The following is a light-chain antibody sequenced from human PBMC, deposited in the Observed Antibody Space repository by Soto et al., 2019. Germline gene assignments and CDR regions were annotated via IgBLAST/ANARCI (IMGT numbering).Light chain of an antibody. V-gene: IGKV3-15*01. CDR1: QSISSN. Sequence: EMVITHSPSTLSVSPGERASLSCRASQSISSNLAWYQQKPGQAPRPLIYGASTRATGIPARFSGSGSGTEFTLTISSLQSEDVAVYYCQHYNNWPWTFGQGTRWIS. J-gene: IGKJ1*01. CDR3: QHYNNWPWT. CDR2: GAS.